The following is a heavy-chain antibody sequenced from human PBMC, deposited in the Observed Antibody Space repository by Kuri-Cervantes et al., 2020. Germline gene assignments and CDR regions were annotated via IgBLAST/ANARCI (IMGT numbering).Heavy chain of an antibody. CDR1: GYTFTSYD. J-gene: IGHJ4*02. V-gene: IGHV1-8*02. Sequence: ASVKVSCKASGYTFTSYDVNWVRQATGQGLEWMGWMNPNSGNTGYAQKFQGRVTMTRNTSISTAYMELSSLRSEDTAVYYCARSIQLGIVSKRALDYWGQGTLVTVSS. CDR2: MNPNSGNT. CDR3: ARSIQLGIVSKRALDY. D-gene: IGHD1-1*01.